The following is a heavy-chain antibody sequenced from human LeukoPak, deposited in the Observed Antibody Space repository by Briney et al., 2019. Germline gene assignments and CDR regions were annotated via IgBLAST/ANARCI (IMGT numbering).Heavy chain of an antibody. J-gene: IGHJ4*02. CDR3: ARERGEQYYFDY. CDR1: GGTFSSYA. V-gene: IGHV1-69*13. Sequence: SVKVSCKASGGTFSSYAISWVRQAPGQGLEWMGGIIPIFGTANYAQKFQGRVTITAGESTSTAYMELSSLRSEDTAVYYCARERGEQYYFDYWGQGTLVTVSS. D-gene: IGHD6-19*01. CDR2: IIPIFGTA.